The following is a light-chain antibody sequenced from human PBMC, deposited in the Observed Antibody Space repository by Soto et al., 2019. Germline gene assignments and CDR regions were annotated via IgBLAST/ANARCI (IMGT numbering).Light chain of an antibody. CDR1: RFNIGSNF. V-gene: IGLV1-47*01. Sequence: QSVLTQPPSVSGTPGQRVIISCSGSRFNIGSNFVYWYQQFPGTAPKLLIYRNDQRPSGVPLRFSGSKSGSSASLAISGLRSEDEADYYCATWDDSLSGAVFGGGTQLTVL. CDR3: ATWDDSLSGAV. J-gene: IGLJ7*01. CDR2: RND.